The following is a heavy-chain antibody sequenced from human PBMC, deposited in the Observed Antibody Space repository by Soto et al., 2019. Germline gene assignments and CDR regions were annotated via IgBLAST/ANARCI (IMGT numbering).Heavy chain of an antibody. CDR1: GFTFSSYG. V-gene: IGHV3-23*01. CDR3: AKDRRAGGNYGCYSDF. Sequence: EVQLLESGGGLVQPGGSLRLSCAASGFTFSSYGMTWVRQAPGKGLEWVSFSSATGAGTYYADSVKGRFTISRDNSKNTLYLQMTSLRADDTAVYDCAKDRRAGGNYGCYSDFWGQGALVIVCS. J-gene: IGHJ4*02. CDR2: SSATGAGT. D-gene: IGHD2-21*02.